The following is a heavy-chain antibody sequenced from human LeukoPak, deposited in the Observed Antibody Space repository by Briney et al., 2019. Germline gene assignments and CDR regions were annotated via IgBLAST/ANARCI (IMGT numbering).Heavy chain of an antibody. CDR2: IFGSASKI. CDR3: VKDRVPDSGWSFDV. V-gene: IGHV3-23*01. CDR1: GFTFATYS. Sequence: GGSLRLSCTTSGFTFATYSMSWVRQAPGQGLEWVASIFGSASKIYHADSVKGRFTISRDNSKNTLYLQMNGLRVEDTALYYCVKDRVPDSGWSFDVWGRGTMVTVSA. J-gene: IGHJ3*01. D-gene: IGHD6-19*01.